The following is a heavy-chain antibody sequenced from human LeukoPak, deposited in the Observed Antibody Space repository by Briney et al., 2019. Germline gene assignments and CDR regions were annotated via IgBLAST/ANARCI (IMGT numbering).Heavy chain of an antibody. CDR3: ARGRYYSNGYPFFGT. CDR1: GGSMIHSY. V-gene: IGHV4-59*01. Sequence: SETLSLTCVVSGGSMIHSYWTWIRQSPGKGLEWIGVIINTGTTNYNPSLGSRVTMSVDTSKNQFSLKLTSVTAADTAVYFCARGRYYSNGYPFFGTWGQGTLVTVSS. J-gene: IGHJ5*02. CDR2: IINTGTT. D-gene: IGHD4-11*01.